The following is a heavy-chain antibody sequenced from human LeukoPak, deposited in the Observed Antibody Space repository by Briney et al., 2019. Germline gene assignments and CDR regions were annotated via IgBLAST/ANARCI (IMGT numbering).Heavy chain of an antibody. D-gene: IGHD4-17*01. V-gene: IGHV4-34*01. Sequence: PSETLSLTCAVIGASFSRHLWNWIRQPPGKGLEWIGEIYHSGTTNYNPSLKSRLTISVDTSRNQFSLKLNSVTAADTAVYFCARYDYGITDAFDIWGQGTMVTVSS. CDR2: IYHSGTT. CDR1: GASFSRHL. CDR3: ARYDYGITDAFDI. J-gene: IGHJ3*02.